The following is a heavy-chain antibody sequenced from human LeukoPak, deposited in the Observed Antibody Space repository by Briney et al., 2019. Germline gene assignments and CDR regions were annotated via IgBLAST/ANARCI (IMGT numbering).Heavy chain of an antibody. CDR2: IYYSGST. Sequence: SETLSLTCTVSGGSISSGDYYWSWIRQPPGKGLEWIGYIYYSGSTYYNPSLKSRVTISVGTSKNQFSLKLSSVTAADTAVYYCARGIGYSGYDSRFDPWGQGTLVTVSS. V-gene: IGHV4-30-4*01. D-gene: IGHD5-12*01. CDR1: GGSISSGDYY. CDR3: ARGIGYSGYDSRFDP. J-gene: IGHJ5*02.